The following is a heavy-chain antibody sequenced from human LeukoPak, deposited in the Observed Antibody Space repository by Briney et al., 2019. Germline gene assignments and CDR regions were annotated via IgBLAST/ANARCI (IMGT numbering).Heavy chain of an antibody. CDR1: GYTFTSYG. CDR2: IIPIFGTA. CDR3: ASSVGYSSGPFDY. V-gene: IGHV1-69*13. J-gene: IGHJ4*02. Sequence: GASVKVSCKASGYTFTSYGISWVRQAPGQGLEWMGGIIPIFGTANYAQKFQGRVTITADESTSTAYMELSSLRSEDTAVYYCASSVGYSSGPFDYWGQGTLVTVSS. D-gene: IGHD6-19*01.